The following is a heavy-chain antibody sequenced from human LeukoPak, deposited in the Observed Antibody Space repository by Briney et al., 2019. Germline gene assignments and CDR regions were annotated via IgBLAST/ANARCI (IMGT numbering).Heavy chain of an antibody. Sequence: GESLKISCKGSGYSFTSYWIGWVRQMPGKGLEWMGIIYPGDSDTRYSPSFQGQVTTSSDKSISTAYLQWSSLKASDTAMYYCARMVGSGWYGNYFDYWGQGTLVTVSS. V-gene: IGHV5-51*01. CDR2: IYPGDSDT. CDR3: ARMVGSGWYGNYFDY. D-gene: IGHD6-19*01. CDR1: GYSFTSYW. J-gene: IGHJ4*02.